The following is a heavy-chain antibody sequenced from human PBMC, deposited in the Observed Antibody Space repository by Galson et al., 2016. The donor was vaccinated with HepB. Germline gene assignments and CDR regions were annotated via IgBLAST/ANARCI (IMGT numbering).Heavy chain of an antibody. CDR1: GFIVSHNY. Sequence: SLRLSCAGSGFIVSHNYINWVRQAPGKGLEWLSIIYASGSALYADSVKGRFTISRDDSENTVYLQMNSLRAEDTAVYYCTGDDSSGHFDSWGQGVQVTVSS. CDR2: IYASGSA. J-gene: IGHJ4*02. CDR3: TGDDSSGHFDS. D-gene: IGHD3-22*01. V-gene: IGHV3-53*01.